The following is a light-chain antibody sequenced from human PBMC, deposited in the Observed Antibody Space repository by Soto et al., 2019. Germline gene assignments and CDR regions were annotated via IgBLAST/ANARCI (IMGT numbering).Light chain of an antibody. V-gene: IGKV4-1*01. J-gene: IGKJ1*01. CDR2: WAS. CDR1: QSVLTSSNNKNY. Sequence: DIVMTQSPDSLAVSLGERATINCKSSQSVLTSSNNKNYLAWYQQKPGQPPKLLIYWASTRESGVPDRFSGSGSGTDFTLTISSLQAEDAAVYYCQQYYSILRTFGQGTRVEI. CDR3: QQYYSILRT.